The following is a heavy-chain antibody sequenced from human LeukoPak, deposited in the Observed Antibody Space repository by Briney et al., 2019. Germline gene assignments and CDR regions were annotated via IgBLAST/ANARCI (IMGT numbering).Heavy chain of an antibody. CDR3: ARPGAYDSSGYYYGVFDY. D-gene: IGHD3-22*01. Sequence: ASVKVSCKASGGTFSSYAISWVRQAPGQGLEWMGRIIPIFGIANYAQKFQGRVTITADKSTSTACMELSSLRSEDTAVYYCARPGAYDSSGYYYGVFDYWGQGTLITVSS. CDR1: GGTFSSYA. J-gene: IGHJ4*02. CDR2: IIPIFGIA. V-gene: IGHV1-69*04.